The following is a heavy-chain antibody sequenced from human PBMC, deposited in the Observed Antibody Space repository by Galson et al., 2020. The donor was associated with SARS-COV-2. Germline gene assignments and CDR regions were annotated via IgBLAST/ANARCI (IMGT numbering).Heavy chain of an antibody. D-gene: IGHD5-12*01. J-gene: IGHJ3*02. Sequence: GGSLRLSCAASGFTFDDYAMHWVRQAPGKGLEWVSGISWNSGSIGYADSVKGRFTISRDNAKNSLYLQMNSLRAEDTALYYCAKDPYSGYDRAFDIWGQGTMVTVSS. CDR1: GFTFDDYA. V-gene: IGHV3-9*01. CDR2: ISWNSGSI. CDR3: AKDPYSGYDRAFDI.